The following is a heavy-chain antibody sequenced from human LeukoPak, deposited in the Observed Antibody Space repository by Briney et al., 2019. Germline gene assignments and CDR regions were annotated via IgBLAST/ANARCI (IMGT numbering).Heavy chain of an antibody. J-gene: IGHJ4*02. V-gene: IGHV4-59*01. Sequence: SETLSLTCTVSGGSISSYYWSWIRQPPGKGLEWIGYISNSGSTNYNPSLKSRVTISVDTSKNQFSLKLSSVTAADTAVYYCAREGYTSGWYRYYWGRGTLVIVSS. CDR1: GGSISSYY. D-gene: IGHD6-19*01. CDR2: ISNSGST. CDR3: AREGYTSGWYRYY.